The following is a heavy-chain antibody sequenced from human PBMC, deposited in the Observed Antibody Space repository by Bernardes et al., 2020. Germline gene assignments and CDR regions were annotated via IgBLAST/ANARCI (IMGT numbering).Heavy chain of an antibody. D-gene: IGHD2-15*01. J-gene: IGHJ3*02. Sequence: ASVKVPCKASGYTFTGYYMHWVRQAPGQGLEWMGRINPNSGGTNYAQKFQGRVTMTRDTSISTAYMELSRLRSDDTAVYYCARNSVVVVVAATPLDAFDIWGQGTMVTVSS. V-gene: IGHV1-2*06. CDR2: INPNSGGT. CDR3: ARNSVVVVVAATPLDAFDI. CDR1: GYTFTGYY.